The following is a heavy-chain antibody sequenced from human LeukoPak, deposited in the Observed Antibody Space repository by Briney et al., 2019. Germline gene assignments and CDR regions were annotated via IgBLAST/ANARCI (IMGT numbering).Heavy chain of an antibody. CDR2: INYSWHT. D-gene: IGHD5-18*01. CDR3: APTYSYTRGGYDY. CDR1: GGSISGSSYH. Sequence: SETLSLTCTVSGGSISGSSYHWGWIRQPPGKGLGWIGSINYSWHTYYNPSLESRVTISVYSSKNQFSLKVTSVTAADTALYYCAPTYSYTRGGYDYWGPGTLVTVSS. V-gene: IGHV4-39*01. J-gene: IGHJ4*02.